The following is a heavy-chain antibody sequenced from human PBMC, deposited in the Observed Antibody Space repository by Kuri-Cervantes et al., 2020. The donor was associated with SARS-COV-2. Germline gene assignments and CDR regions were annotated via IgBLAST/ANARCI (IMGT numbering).Heavy chain of an antibody. CDR1: GFFLSAYN. D-gene: IGHD4-23*01. CDR2: IKQDGSEK. V-gene: IGHV3-7*01. J-gene: IGHJ6*03. Sequence: GESLKISCAASGFFLSAYNMNWVRQAPGKGLEWVANIKQDGSEKYYVDSVKGRFTISRDNAKNSLYLQMNSLRAEDTAVYYCARDYPLRWPFWNYYYYMDVWGKGTTVTVSS. CDR3: ARDYPLRWPFWNYYYYMDV.